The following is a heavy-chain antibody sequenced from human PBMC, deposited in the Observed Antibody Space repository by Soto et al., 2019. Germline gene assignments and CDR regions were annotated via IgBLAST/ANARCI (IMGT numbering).Heavy chain of an antibody. CDR1: GFTLSDFA. J-gene: IGHJ6*02. V-gene: IGHV3-30-3*01. CDR2: ISNDGGIE. Sequence: QVQLVQSGGGVVQPGRSLRLSCAASGFTLSDFAMHWVRQAPGKGLEWVALISNDGGIEHYADSVRGRFTISRDNSKHMLHLKMTSLRVEDTGVYYCARAVAGMDVWGQGTRVNVSS. D-gene: IGHD5-12*01. CDR3: ARAVAGMDV.